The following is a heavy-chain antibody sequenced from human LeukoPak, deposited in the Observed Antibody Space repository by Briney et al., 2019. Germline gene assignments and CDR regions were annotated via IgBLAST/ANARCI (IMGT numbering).Heavy chain of an antibody. D-gene: IGHD2-15*01. Sequence: SETLSLTCTVSGGSISSGTYYWGWVRQPPGKGLEWIGSIYYSGSTYYNPSLKSRVTISVDTSKNQFFLRLSSVTAADTAVYYCARDGGYCSGGNCYYFDYWGQGTLVTVSS. CDR3: ARDGGYCSGGNCYYFDY. CDR2: IYYSGST. J-gene: IGHJ4*02. CDR1: GGSISSGTYY. V-gene: IGHV4-39*07.